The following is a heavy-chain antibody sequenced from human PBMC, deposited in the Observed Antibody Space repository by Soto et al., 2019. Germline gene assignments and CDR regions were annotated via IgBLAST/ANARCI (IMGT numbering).Heavy chain of an antibody. CDR3: ARAPTVTTIYDY. J-gene: IGHJ4*02. Sequence: PVGSLRLSCAASGGTGINNYMSWVRQAPGMGLEWVSIIHAGGTIYYADSVKGRFTISRDSSENTVYLQMNSLRAEDTAVYYCARAPTVTTIYDYWGQGTLVTVSS. CDR1: GGTGINNY. D-gene: IGHD4-17*01. CDR2: IHAGGTI. V-gene: IGHV3-66*01.